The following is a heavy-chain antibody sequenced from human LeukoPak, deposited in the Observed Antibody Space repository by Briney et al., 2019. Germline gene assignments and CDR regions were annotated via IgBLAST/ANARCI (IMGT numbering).Heavy chain of an antibody. CDR1: GDTLTELS. V-gene: IGHV1-24*01. CDR2: FDPEDGET. J-gene: IGHJ4*02. CDR3: ATASPRTYYFDY. D-gene: IGHD1-14*01. Sequence: ASVKVSCKVSGDTLTELSMHWVRQAHGKGLEWMGGFDPEDGETIYAQKFQGRVTMTEDTSTDTAYMELSSLRSEDTAVYYCATASPRTYYFDYWGQGTLVTVSS.